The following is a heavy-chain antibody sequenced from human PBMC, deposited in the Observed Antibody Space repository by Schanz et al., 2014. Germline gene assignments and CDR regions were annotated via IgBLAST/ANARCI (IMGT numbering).Heavy chain of an antibody. V-gene: IGHV3-7*01. CDR3: AKYGGELGVSFEY. J-gene: IGHJ4*02. CDR1: GFTFGNFF. Sequence: EVQLVESGGGLVQPWGSLRLSCAASGFTFGNFFMSWVRQAPGKGLEWVANIKQDGSEKYYVDSVKGRFTISRDNAKNSLYLQMNSLRPEDTAVYYCAKYGGELGVSFEYWGQGTLVTVSS. D-gene: IGHD7-27*01. CDR2: IKQDGSEK.